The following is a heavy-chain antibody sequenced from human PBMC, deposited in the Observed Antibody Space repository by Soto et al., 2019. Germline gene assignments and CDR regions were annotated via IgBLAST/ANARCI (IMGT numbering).Heavy chain of an antibody. D-gene: IGHD3-9*01. CDR1: GFTFGDYS. CDR2: IRSKAYGGTT. CDR3: TRALYYDILTGYPYWFDP. V-gene: IGHV3-49*03. J-gene: IGHJ5*02. Sequence: GVSLRLSCTASGFTFGDYSMSWFRQAPGKGLEWVGFIRSKAYGGTTEYAASVKGRFTISRDDSKSIAYLQMNSLKTEDTAVYYCTRALYYDILTGYPYWFDPWGQGTLVTVSS.